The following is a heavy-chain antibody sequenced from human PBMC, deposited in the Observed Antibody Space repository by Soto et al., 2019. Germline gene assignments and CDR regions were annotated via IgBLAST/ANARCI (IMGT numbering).Heavy chain of an antibody. J-gene: IGHJ4*02. D-gene: IGHD3-22*01. CDR2: IDPSDSQT. V-gene: IGHV5-10-1*01. Sequence: GESLKISCKGSGYSFAGYWITWVRQKPGKGLEWMGRIDPSDSQTYYSPSFRGHVTISVTKSITTVFLQWSSLRASDTAMYYCARQIYDSDTGPNFQYYFDSWGQGTPGTVS. CDR3: ARQIYDSDTGPNFQYYFDS. CDR1: GYSFAGYW.